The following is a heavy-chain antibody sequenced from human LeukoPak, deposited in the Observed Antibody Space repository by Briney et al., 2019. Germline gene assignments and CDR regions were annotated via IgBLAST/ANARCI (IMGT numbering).Heavy chain of an antibody. CDR2: IYYSGST. J-gene: IGHJ5*02. CDR1: GGSSSSGDYY. Sequence: SETLSLTCTVSGGSSSSGDYYWSWIRQPPGKGLEWIGYIYYSGSTYYNPSLKSRVTISVDTSKNQFSLKLSSVTAADTAVYYCARGYLDRRSTEFDPWGQGTLVTVSS. D-gene: IGHD1-1*01. CDR3: ARGYLDRRSTEFDP. V-gene: IGHV4-30-4*08.